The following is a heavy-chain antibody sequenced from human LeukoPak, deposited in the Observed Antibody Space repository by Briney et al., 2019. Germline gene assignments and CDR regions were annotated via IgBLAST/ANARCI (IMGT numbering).Heavy chain of an antibody. V-gene: IGHV4-31*03. CDR2: IYYSGST. Sequence: PSQTLSLTCTVSGGSISSGGYYWSWIRQHPGKGLEGIGYIYYSGSTYYNPSLKSRVTISVDTSKNQFSLKLRSVTAADTAVYYCARGGDIVVVPAAEDNWFDPWGQGTLVTVSS. CDR3: ARGGDIVVVPAAEDNWFDP. CDR1: GGSISSGGYY. J-gene: IGHJ5*02. D-gene: IGHD2-2*01.